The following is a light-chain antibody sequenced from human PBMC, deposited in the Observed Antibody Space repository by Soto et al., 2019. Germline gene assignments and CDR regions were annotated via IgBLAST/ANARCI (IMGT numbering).Light chain of an antibody. J-gene: IGKJ5*01. Sequence: IVLTQSPATLSLSPGEDATLSCRASLSVNTFLAWYQQKPGQAPRLLIYDASNRATGIPPRFSGSGSGTDFTLTLSSLEPEDFVFYYCQQRSNWGITFGQGTRLEIK. CDR2: DAS. CDR1: LSVNTF. V-gene: IGKV3-11*01. CDR3: QQRSNWGIT.